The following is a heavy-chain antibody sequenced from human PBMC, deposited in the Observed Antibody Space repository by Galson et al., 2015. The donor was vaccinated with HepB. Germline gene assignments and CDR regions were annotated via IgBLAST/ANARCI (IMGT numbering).Heavy chain of an antibody. J-gene: IGHJ5*02. V-gene: IGHV1-69*13. CDR3: ARNFPPGVVVPAGRFDP. D-gene: IGHD2-2*01. Sequence: SVKVSCKASGGTFSNYAISWVRQAPGQGLEWMGGIIRIFGTTNYAQKFQGRVTIIADEYTNTAYMELSSLRSEDTAVYYCARNFPPGVVVPAGRFDPWGQGTLVTVSS. CDR1: GGTFSNYA. CDR2: IIRIFGTT.